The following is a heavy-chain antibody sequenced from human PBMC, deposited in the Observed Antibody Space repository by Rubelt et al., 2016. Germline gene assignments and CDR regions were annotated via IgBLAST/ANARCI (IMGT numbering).Heavy chain of an antibody. Sequence: EVQLVQSGAEVKKPGESLKISCKGSGYSFTSYWIGWVRQMPGKGLEWMGIIYPGDSDTRYSPSVKSQVIIWSDKAVSTANLQWASLRASDTAMYYCARLLQLWPFDYWGQGTLVTVSS. J-gene: IGHJ4*02. D-gene: IGHD5-18*01. CDR2: IYPGDSDT. CDR3: ARLLQLWPFDY. CDR1: GYSFTSYW. V-gene: IGHV5-51*01.